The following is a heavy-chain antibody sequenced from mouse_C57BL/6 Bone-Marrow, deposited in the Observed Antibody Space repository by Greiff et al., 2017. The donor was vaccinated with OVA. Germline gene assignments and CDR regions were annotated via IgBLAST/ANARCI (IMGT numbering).Heavy chain of an antibody. V-gene: IGHV1-52*01. J-gene: IGHJ2*01. Sequence: QVQLQQPGAELVRPGSSVKLSCKASGYTFTSYWMHWVKQRPIQGLEWIGNIDPSDSETHYNQKFKDKATLTVDKSSSTAYMQLSSLTSEDSAVYYCAISVGLLRGFDYWGQGTTLTVSS. D-gene: IGHD1-1*01. CDR3: AISVGLLRGFDY. CDR1: GYTFTSYW. CDR2: IDPSDSET.